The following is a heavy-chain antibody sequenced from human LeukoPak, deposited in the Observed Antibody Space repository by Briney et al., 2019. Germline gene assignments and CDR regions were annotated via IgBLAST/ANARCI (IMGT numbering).Heavy chain of an antibody. J-gene: IGHJ4*02. CDR1: GFTFSSYS. CDR3: ARGGGPASPPVYYFDY. Sequence: GGSLRLSCAASGFTFSSYSMNWVRQAPGKGLEWVANIKQDGSEKYYVDSVKGRFTISRDNAKNSLYLQMNSLRAEDTAVYYCARGGGPASPPVYYFDYWGQGTLVTVSS. V-gene: IGHV3-7*01. CDR2: IKQDGSEK. D-gene: IGHD3-10*01.